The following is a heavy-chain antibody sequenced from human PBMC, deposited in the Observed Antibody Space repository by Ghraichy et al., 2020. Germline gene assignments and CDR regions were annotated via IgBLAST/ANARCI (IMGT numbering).Heavy chain of an antibody. V-gene: IGHV4-61*01. CDR2: IYYSGST. CDR3: ARGYSSGAYYFDY. D-gene: IGHD6-19*01. Sequence: SETLSLTCTISGGSVSSGTYYWSWIRQPPGKGLEWIGYIYYSGSTNYNPSLKSRVTISVDTSKNQFSLKLTSVTAADTAVYYCARGYSSGAYYFDYWGQGTLVTVSS. CDR1: GGSVSSGTYY. J-gene: IGHJ4*02.